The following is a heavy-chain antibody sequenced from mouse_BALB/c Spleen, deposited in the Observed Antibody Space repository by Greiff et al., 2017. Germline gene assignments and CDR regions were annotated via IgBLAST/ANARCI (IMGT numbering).Heavy chain of an antibody. V-gene: IGHV2-9*02. CDR2: IWAGGST. CDR3: AREDGNPYYAMDD. Sequence: QVQLKESGPGLVAPSQSLSITCTVSGFSLTSYGVHWVRQPPGKGLEWLGVIWAGGSTNYNSALMSRLSISKDNSKSQVFLKMNSLQTDDTAMYYCAREDGNPYYAMDDWGQGTAVTVSS. CDR1: GFSLTSYG. J-gene: IGHJ4*01. D-gene: IGHD2-1*01.